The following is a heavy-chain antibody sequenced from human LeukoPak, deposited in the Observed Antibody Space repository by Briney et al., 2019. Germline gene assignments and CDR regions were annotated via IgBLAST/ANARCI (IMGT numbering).Heavy chain of an antibody. D-gene: IGHD6-19*01. V-gene: IGHV4-59*01. CDR3: ASIEVIAVSGNYYYMDV. CDR1: DGSISSYY. J-gene: IGHJ6*03. Sequence: SETLSLXCTVSDGSISSYYWSWIRQPPGKELEWIGYIYYSGHTNYNPSLKSRVTISVDTSKNQFSLKLISVTAADTAVYYCASIEVIAVSGNYYYMDVWGKGTTVTVSS. CDR2: IYYSGHT.